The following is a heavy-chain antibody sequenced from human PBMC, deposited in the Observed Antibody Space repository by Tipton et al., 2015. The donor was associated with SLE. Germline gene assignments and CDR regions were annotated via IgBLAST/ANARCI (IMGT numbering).Heavy chain of an antibody. CDR1: GGSISSYY. V-gene: IGHV4-59*01. Sequence: TLSLTCTVSGGSISSYYWSWIRQPPGKGLEWIGYIYYSGSTNYNPSLKSRVTISVDTSKNQFSLKLSSVTAADTAVYYCARSGGAARGGYFGYWGQGTLVPVSS. CDR2: IYYSGST. J-gene: IGHJ4*02. CDR3: ARSGGAARGGYFGY. D-gene: IGHD6-6*01.